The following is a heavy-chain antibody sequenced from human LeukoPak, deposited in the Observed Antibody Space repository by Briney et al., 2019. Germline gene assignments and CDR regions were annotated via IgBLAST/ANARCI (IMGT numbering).Heavy chain of an antibody. CDR3: AKVDGSGPYYYYGMDV. D-gene: IGHD3-10*01. J-gene: IGHJ6*02. V-gene: IGHV3-23*01. Sequence: PGGSLRLSCAASGFTFSSYAMSWVPQAPGKGLEWVLAISGSGGSTYYADSVKGRFTISRDNSKNTLYLQMNSLRAEDTAVYYCAKVDGSGPYYYYGMDVWGQGTTVTVSS. CDR2: ISGSGGST. CDR1: GFTFSSYA.